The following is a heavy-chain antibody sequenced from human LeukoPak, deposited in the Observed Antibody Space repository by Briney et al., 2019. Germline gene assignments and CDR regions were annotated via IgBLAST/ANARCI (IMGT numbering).Heavy chain of an antibody. V-gene: IGHV4-61*02. CDR2: VYTSGST. J-gene: IGHJ4*02. CDR3: ARLFSLTGYFISDF. D-gene: IGHD3-9*01. Sequence: PSETLSLTCTISGDSISNDSYYWNWIRQPAGKGLEWIGRVYTSGSTNYNPSLKSRVSISVGTSKNQFSLKMSSVTAADTAVYYCARLFSLTGYFISDFWGQGTLITVSS. CDR1: GDSISNDSYY.